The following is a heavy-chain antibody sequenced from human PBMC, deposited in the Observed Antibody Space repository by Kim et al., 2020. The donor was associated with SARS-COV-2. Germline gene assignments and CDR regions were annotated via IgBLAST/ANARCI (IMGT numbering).Heavy chain of an antibody. V-gene: IGHV3-15*01. J-gene: IGHJ6*02. CDR2: IKSKTDGGTT. CDR1: GFTFSNAW. CDR3: TTSTTVTTGTPYYYYYYGMDV. D-gene: IGHD4-17*01. Sequence: GGSLRLSCAASGFTFSNAWMSWVRQAPGKGLEWVGRIKSKTDGGTTDYAAPVKGRFTISRDDSKNTLYLQMNSLKTEDTAVYYCTTSTTVTTGTPYYYYYYGMDVWGQGTTVTVSS.